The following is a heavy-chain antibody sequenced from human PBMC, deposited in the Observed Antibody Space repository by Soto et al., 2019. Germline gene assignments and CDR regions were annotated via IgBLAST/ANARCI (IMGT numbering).Heavy chain of an antibody. V-gene: IGHV4-31*03. CDR2: INYRGTT. CDR1: GGPVINGDSY. J-gene: IGHJ4*02. Sequence: QVQLQESGPGLVKPSQTLSLTCTVSGGPVINGDSYLNWIREHPEKGLEWMGYINYRGTTIHNAALSSRMVTSVDTSTIQFSLRLTAVSAAATAVYSGARGAPGAAPYWGQGTLVTVSS. D-gene: IGHD2-2*01. CDR3: ARGAPGAAPY.